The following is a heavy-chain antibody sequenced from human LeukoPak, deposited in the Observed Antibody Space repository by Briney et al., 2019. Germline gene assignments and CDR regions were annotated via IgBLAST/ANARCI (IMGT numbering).Heavy chain of an antibody. Sequence: SETLSLTCAVYGVSFSGYYWSWLRQPPGKGLEWFGEINHSGSTNYNPSLKSRVTISVDTSKNQFSLKLSSVTAADTAVYYCARVGAAAGPRNYYYYYMDVWGKGTTVTVSS. D-gene: IGHD6-13*01. J-gene: IGHJ6*03. V-gene: IGHV4-34*01. CDR1: GVSFSGYY. CDR3: ARVGAAAGPRNYYYYYMDV. CDR2: INHSGST.